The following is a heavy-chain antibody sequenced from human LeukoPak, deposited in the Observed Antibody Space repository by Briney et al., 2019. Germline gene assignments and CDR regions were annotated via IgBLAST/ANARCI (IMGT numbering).Heavy chain of an antibody. V-gene: IGHV3-30-3*01. Sequence: GGSLRLSCAASGFTFSSYAMHWVRQAPGKGLEWVAVISYDGSNKYYADSVKGRFTISRDNSKNTLYLQMNSLRAEDTAVYYCARGYLRVFGVVIPYYFDYWGQGTLVTVSS. J-gene: IGHJ4*02. CDR3: ARGYLRVFGVVIPYYFDY. CDR2: ISYDGSNK. D-gene: IGHD3-3*01. CDR1: GFTFSSYA.